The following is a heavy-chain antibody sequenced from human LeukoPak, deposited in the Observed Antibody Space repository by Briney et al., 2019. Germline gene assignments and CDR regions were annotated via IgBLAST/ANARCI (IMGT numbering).Heavy chain of an antibody. CDR2: IYYSGST. V-gene: IGHV4-61*08. J-gene: IGHJ3*02. CDR1: GGSISSGDYY. D-gene: IGHD2-2*01. Sequence: SETLSLTCTVSGGSISSGDYYWSWIRQPPGKGLEWIGYIYYSGSTNYNPSLKSRVTISVDTSKNQFSLKLSSVTAADTAVYYCARGGYCSSTSCPVFYDFRSGYYRDAFDIWGQGTMVTVSS. CDR3: ARGGYCSSTSCPVFYDFRSGYYRDAFDI.